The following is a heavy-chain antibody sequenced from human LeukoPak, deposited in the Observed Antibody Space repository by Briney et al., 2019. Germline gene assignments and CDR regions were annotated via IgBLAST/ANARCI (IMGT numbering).Heavy chain of an antibody. CDR1: GFTFPTYY. J-gene: IGHJ4*02. CDR3: ARGRGYCSRTTCWYFDY. CDR2: INSGSDII. Sequence: PMGSLRLSCAAPGFTFPTYYMGWVRQSPGKGLEWLAYINSGSDIIYYADSVKGRFTISRDNAKNSLYLEMISLRAEDTAVYFCARGRGYCSRTTCWYFDYWGQGTLVTVSS. D-gene: IGHD2-2*01. V-gene: IGHV3-48*01.